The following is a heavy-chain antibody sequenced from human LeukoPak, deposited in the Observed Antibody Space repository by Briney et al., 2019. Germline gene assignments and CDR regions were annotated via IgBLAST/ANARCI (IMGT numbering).Heavy chain of an antibody. D-gene: IGHD2-21*02. Sequence: GGSLRLSCAASGFTFSSNWMSWVRQAPGKGLEWVANIKEDGSEKYYVDSVKGRFTISRDNAKNTLYLQVNGLRTEDTAVYYCAKDRLLNCRGDCYIFDHWGQGTVVTVSS. CDR1: GFTFSSNW. J-gene: IGHJ4*02. CDR2: IKEDGSEK. V-gene: IGHV3-7*03. CDR3: AKDRLLNCRGDCYIFDH.